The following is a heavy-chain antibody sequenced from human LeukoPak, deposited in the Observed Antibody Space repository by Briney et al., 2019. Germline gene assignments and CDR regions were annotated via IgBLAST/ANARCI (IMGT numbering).Heavy chain of an antibody. CDR1: GFTFSDYY. V-gene: IGHV3-11*04. CDR3: ARGISAAGHYYGLDV. Sequence: GGSLRLSCAASGFTFSDYYMSWIRQAPGKGLEWVSYISSSSSSIYYADSVKGRFTISRDKAKNSLYLQMNSLRDEDTAVYYCARGISAAGHYYGLDVWGQGTTVTVSS. J-gene: IGHJ6*02. D-gene: IGHD6-13*01. CDR2: ISSSSSSI.